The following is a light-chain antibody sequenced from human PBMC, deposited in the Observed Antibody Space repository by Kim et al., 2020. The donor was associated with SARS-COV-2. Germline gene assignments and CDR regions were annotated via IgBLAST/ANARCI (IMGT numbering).Light chain of an antibody. CDR3: QQRESWPLT. J-gene: IGKJ4*01. Sequence: FFPHSPATLSLSPGERATLSCRASRSVTTNLAWYHQKPGQPPRLLTYDASNRATGIPARFSGSGSGTEFTLTISSLEPEDFAVYYCQQRESWPLTFGGGTKVDIK. CDR1: RSVTTN. V-gene: IGKV3-11*01. CDR2: DAS.